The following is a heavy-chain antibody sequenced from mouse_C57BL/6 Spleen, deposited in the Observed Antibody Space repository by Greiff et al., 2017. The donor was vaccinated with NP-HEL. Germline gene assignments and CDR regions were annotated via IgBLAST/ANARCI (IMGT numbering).Heavy chain of an antibody. D-gene: IGHD1-3*01. CDR2: IYPGSGST. CDR3: ARTGLKDY. J-gene: IGHJ2*01. Sequence: IQLQQSGAELVKPGASVKMSCKASGYTFTSYWITWVKQRPGQGLEWIGDIYPGSGSTNYNEKFKSKATLTVDTSSSTAYLQLSSLSSEDSAVDYCARTGLKDYWGQGTTLTVSS. CDR1: GYTFTSYW. V-gene: IGHV1-55*01.